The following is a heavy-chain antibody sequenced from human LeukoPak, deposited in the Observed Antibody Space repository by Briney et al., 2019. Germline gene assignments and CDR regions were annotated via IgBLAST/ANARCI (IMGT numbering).Heavy chain of an antibody. CDR1: GGSISSSSYY. CDR2: IYYSGST. D-gene: IGHD6-13*01. J-gene: IGHJ4*02. CDR3: ARVTGYVMEDYFDY. V-gene: IGHV4-39*07. Sequence: SETLSLTCTVSGGSISSSSYYWGWIRQSPGKGLEWIGSIYYSGSTYYNSSLKSRVTISVDTSKNQFSLRLSSVTAADTAVYYCARVTGYVMEDYFDYWGQGTLVTVSS.